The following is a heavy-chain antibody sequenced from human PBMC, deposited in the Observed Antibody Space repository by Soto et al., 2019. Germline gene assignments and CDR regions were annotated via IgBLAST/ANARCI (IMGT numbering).Heavy chain of an antibody. J-gene: IGHJ6*02. CDR2: ISSSSSYI. V-gene: IGHV3-21*01. Sequence: GSLRLSCAASGFTFSSYSMNWVRQAPGKGLEWVSSISSSSSYIYYADSVKGRFTISRDNAKNSLYLQMNSLRAEDTAVYYCAREEVATLYYYYYGMDVWGQGTTVTVSS. CDR1: GFTFSSYS. CDR3: AREEVATLYYYYYGMDV. D-gene: IGHD5-12*01.